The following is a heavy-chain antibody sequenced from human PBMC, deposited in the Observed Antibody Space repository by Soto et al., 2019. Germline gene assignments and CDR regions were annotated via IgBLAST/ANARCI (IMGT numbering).Heavy chain of an antibody. V-gene: IGHV3-23*01. CDR3: AQPRGYGAFDAYDX. CDR2: INCNGDST. D-gene: IGHD1-26*01. Sequence: PGGSLRLSCAASGFTFSTYAMSWVRQAPGKGLEWVSSINCNGDSTYYAYSVKGRFVISRDNSMNTLYMQMNRLRTEETAVYYCAQPRGYGAFDAYDXWGQGTMVTVS. J-gene: IGHJ3*02. CDR1: GFTFSTYA.